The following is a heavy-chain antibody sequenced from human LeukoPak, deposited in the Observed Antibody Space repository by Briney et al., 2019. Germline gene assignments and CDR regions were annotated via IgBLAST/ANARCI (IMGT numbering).Heavy chain of an antibody. Sequence: SETLSLTCTVSGGSISSSSYYWGWIRQPPGKGLEWIGSIYYSGSTYYNPSLKSRVTISVDTSKNQFSLKLSSVTAADTAVYYCARGGYYYDSSGPPDYWGQGTLVTFSS. CDR1: GGSISSSSYY. V-gene: IGHV4-39*07. J-gene: IGHJ4*02. CDR2: IYYSGST. D-gene: IGHD3-22*01. CDR3: ARGGYYYDSSGPPDY.